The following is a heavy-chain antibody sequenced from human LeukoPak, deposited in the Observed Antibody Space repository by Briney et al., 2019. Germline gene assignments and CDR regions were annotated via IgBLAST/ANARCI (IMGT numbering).Heavy chain of an antibody. Sequence: GGSLRLSCAASGFTVSSNYMNWVRQAPGKGLEWVAVISYDGTIKYYADSVKGRFTISRDSSKNTLYLQMNSLRAEDTAVYYCAKYGMTTVTYIDYWGQGTLVTVSS. J-gene: IGHJ4*02. D-gene: IGHD4-17*01. V-gene: IGHV3-30*18. CDR1: GFTVSSNY. CDR3: AKYGMTTVTYIDY. CDR2: ISYDGTIK.